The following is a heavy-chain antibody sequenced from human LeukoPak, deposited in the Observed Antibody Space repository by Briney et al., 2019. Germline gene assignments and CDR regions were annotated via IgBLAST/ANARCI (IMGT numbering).Heavy chain of an antibody. V-gene: IGHV4-59*01. CDR1: GGSISSYY. CDR3: ARQSGSYTGHFDY. D-gene: IGHD1-26*01. J-gene: IGHJ4*02. CDR2: IYYSGST. Sequence: SETLSLTCTVSGGSISSYYWSRIRQPPGKGLEWIGYIYYSGSTNYNPSLKSRVTISVDTSKNQFSLKLSSVTAADTAVYYCARQSGSYTGHFDYWGQGTLVTVSS.